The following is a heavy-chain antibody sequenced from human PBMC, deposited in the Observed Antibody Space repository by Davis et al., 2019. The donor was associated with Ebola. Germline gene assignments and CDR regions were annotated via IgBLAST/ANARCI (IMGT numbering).Heavy chain of an antibody. Sequence: GGSLRLSCAASGFPFNRAWMSWVRQAPGKGLEWLGRIKSKADYGTTDYAAPVTGRFTISRDDSKNTLYPQMDSLKTEDTAVYYCTRIQGGYYFGMDVWGQGTTVTVSS. CDR3: TRIQGGYYFGMDV. D-gene: IGHD5-18*01. J-gene: IGHJ6*02. V-gene: IGHV3-15*01. CDR2: IKSKADYGTT. CDR1: GFPFNRAW.